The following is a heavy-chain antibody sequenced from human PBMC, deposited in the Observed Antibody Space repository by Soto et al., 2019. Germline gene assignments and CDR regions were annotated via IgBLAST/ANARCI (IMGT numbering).Heavy chain of an antibody. D-gene: IGHD1-26*01. CDR2: IYNSGST. Sequence: QLQLQESGPGLVKPSETLSITCTVSGGSISSSSYYWGWIRQTPGTGLEWIGSIYNSGSTYYNPSLMRRGTISVDTSKNPCSLKISSVTAADTDVYYCAIREVHYYGMDVWGQGTTVTVSS. J-gene: IGHJ6*02. CDR3: AIREVHYYGMDV. CDR1: GGSISSSSYY. V-gene: IGHV4-39*01.